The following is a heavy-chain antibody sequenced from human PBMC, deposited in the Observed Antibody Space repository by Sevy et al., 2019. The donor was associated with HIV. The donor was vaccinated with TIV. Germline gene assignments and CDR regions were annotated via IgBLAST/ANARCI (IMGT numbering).Heavy chain of an antibody. V-gene: IGHV3-21*01. Sequence: GGSLRLSCAASGFTFSSYSLNWVRQTPGKGLEWVSSIRSNTSYIYYADSVKGRFTISRDNAKNSLYLHMNSLRAEDTAVYYCARDCSGGSCYSAFDIWGHGTMVTVSS. CDR2: IRSNTSYI. D-gene: IGHD2-15*01. J-gene: IGHJ3*02. CDR1: GFTFSSYS. CDR3: ARDCSGGSCYSAFDI.